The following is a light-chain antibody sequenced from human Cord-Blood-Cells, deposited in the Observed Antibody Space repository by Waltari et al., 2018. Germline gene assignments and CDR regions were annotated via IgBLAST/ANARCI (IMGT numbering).Light chain of an antibody. Sequence: DIVMTQSPDSLAVSLGERATINCKSSQSVLYSSNNKNYLAWYQQKPGQPPKRLIYWASTRESGVTDRFSGSGSGTDFTLPIISLQAEDVAVYYCQQYYSSPFTFGPGTKVDIK. CDR1: QSVLYSSNNKNY. V-gene: IGKV4-1*01. CDR2: WAS. CDR3: QQYYSSPFT. J-gene: IGKJ3*01.